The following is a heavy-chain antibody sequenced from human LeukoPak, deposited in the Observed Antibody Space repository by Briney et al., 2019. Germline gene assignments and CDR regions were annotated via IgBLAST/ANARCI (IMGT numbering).Heavy chain of an antibody. J-gene: IGHJ3*02. V-gene: IGHV3-30*02. Sequence: GGSLRLSCAASGFTFSNYGMHWVRQAPGKGLEWVTFIGYDGDNKFYADSVKGRFTISRDNSKNTLYLQMNSLRAEDTAVYYCAKDEYYYDTSGHGAFDIWGQGTMVTVSS. CDR3: AKDEYYYDTSGHGAFDI. CDR1: GFTFSNYG. D-gene: IGHD3-22*01. CDR2: IGYDGDNK.